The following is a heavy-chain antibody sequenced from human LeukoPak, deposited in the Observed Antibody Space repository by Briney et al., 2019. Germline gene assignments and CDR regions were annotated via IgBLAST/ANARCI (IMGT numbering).Heavy chain of an antibody. J-gene: IGHJ4*02. CDR2: IHYSGST. CDR1: GGSISSNY. D-gene: IGHD3-22*01. CDR3: ARVKGSGYYYVFDY. Sequence: SETLSLTCTVSGGSISSNYWSWIRQSPGKGLEWIGYIHYSGSTSYNPSLKSRVTISVDTSKNQFSLKLSSVTAADTAVYYRARVKGSGYYYVFDYWGQGTLVTVSS. V-gene: IGHV4-59*01.